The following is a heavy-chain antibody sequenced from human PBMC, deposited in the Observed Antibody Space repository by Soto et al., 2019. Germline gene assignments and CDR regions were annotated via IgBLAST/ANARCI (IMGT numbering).Heavy chain of an antibody. J-gene: IGHJ6*02. CDR2: IRSKANSYAT. Sequence: LGGSLRLSCAASGFTLGGSAMHWVRQASGKGLEWGGRIRSKANSYATAYAASVKGRFTISRDDSKNTAYLQMNSLKTEDTAVYYCTRGYYGMDVWGQGTTVTVSS. CDR1: GFTLGGSA. V-gene: IGHV3-73*01. CDR3: TRGYYGMDV.